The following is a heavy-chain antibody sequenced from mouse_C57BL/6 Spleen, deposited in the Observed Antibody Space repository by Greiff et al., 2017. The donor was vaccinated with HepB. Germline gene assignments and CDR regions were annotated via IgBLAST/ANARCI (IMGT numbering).Heavy chain of an antibody. CDR1: GFTFSSYG. CDR3: ARHEGDYIYYAMDY. D-gene: IGHD2-4*01. J-gene: IGHJ4*01. CDR2: ISSGGSYT. V-gene: IGHV5-6*01. Sequence: EVQRVESGGDLVKPGGSLKLSCAASGFTFSSYGMSWVRQTPDKRLEWVATISSGGSYTYYPDSVKGRFTISRDNAKNTLYLQMSSLKSEDTAMYYCARHEGDYIYYAMDYWGQGTSVTVSS.